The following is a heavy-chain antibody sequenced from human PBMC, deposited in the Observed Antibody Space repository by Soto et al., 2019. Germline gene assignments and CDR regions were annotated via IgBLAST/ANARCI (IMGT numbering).Heavy chain of an antibody. CDR2: IRSKAYGGTT. J-gene: IGHJ3*02. V-gene: IGHV3-49*03. Sequence: GGSLRLSCTASGFTFGDYAMSWFRQAPGKGLEWVGFIRSKAYGGTTEYAASVKGRFTISRDDSKSIAYLQMNSLKTEDTAVYYCTREPYDFWSGYAFDIWGQGTMVTVSS. D-gene: IGHD3-3*01. CDR1: GFTFGDYA. CDR3: TREPYDFWSGYAFDI.